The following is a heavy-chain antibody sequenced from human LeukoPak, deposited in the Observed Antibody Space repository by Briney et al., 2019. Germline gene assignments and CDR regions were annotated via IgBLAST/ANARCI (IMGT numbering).Heavy chain of an antibody. V-gene: IGHV4-34*01. Sequence: SETLSLTCAVYGGSFSGYYWSWIRQPPGKGLEWIGEINHSGSTNYSPSLKSRVTISVDTSKNQFSLKLSSVTAADTAVYYCARLRITMVRGAKGYGMDVWGKGTTVTVSS. D-gene: IGHD3-10*01. J-gene: IGHJ6*04. CDR2: INHSGST. CDR3: ARLRITMVRGAKGYGMDV. CDR1: GGSFSGYY.